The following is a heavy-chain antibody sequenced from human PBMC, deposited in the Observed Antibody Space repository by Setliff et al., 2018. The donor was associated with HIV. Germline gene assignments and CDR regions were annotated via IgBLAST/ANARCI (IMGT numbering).Heavy chain of an antibody. J-gene: IGHJ3*02. CDR3: ARRRDYDISTVRNEAFHI. D-gene: IGHD3-9*01. Sequence: PGVSLKISCKASGYSFSTYWIGWVRQMPGQALERMGIIYPGDSDTKYSPSFQGQGTISADKSISTTYLQGSSLKASDTAMYYCARRRDYDISTVRNEAFHIWGQGTMVTVAS. V-gene: IGHV5-51*01. CDR2: IYPGDSDT. CDR1: GYSFSTYW.